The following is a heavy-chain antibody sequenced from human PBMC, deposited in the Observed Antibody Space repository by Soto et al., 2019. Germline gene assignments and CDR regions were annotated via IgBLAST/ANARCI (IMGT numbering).Heavy chain of an antibody. CDR2: IGAIVYGDGT. Sequence: QVQVVQSEVEVKRPGASVRISCKASGYTLDTHAMTWVRQAPGQGLEWMGWIGAIVYGDGTNYARKFQGRLTMARDTSPNTVYLDLRSLRSDDTAVYYCARGTKGAGGRNFDLWGRGTLVVVSS. CDR1: GYTLDTHA. V-gene: IGHV1-18*01. CDR3: ARGTKGAGGRNFDL. J-gene: IGHJ2*01. D-gene: IGHD2-8*01.